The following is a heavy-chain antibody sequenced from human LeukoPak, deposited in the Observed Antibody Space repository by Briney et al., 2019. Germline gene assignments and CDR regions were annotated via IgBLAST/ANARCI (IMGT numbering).Heavy chain of an antibody. J-gene: IGHJ4*02. Sequence: SETLSLTCTVSGASIKTYYWSWIRQPPGKGLEWIGYIYYSGSTNYNPSLKSRVTVSLDTSKNQSSLKLSSVTAADTAVYYCARTDWNYMYFDYWGQGTLVTVSS. CDR2: IYYSGST. CDR3: ARTDWNYMYFDY. CDR1: GASIKTYY. D-gene: IGHD1-7*01. V-gene: IGHV4-59*01.